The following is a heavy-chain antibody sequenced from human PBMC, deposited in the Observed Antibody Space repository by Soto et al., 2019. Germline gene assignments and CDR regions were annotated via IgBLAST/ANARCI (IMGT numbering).Heavy chain of an antibody. CDR3: ASDSRSGYSY. D-gene: IGHD3-22*01. CDR1: GGSISSGGYS. Sequence: SETLSLTCAVSGGSISSGGYSWSWIRQPPGKGLEWIGYIYHSGSTYYNPSLKSRVTISVDTSKNQFSLKLSSVTAADTAVYYCASDSRSGYSYWGQGTLVTVSS. V-gene: IGHV4-30-2*01. CDR2: IYHSGST. J-gene: IGHJ4*02.